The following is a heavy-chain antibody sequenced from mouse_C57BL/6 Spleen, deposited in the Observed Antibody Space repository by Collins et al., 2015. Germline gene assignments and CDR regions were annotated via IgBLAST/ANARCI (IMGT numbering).Heavy chain of an antibody. CDR2: ISYDGSN. J-gene: IGHJ4*01. V-gene: IGHV3-6*01. D-gene: IGHD1-1*01. CDR1: GYSITSGYY. Sequence: QLQESGPGLVKPSQSLSLTCSVTGYSITSGYYWNWIRQFPGNKLEWMGYISYDGSNNYNPSLKNRISITRDTSKNQFFLKLNSVTTEDTATYYCARDPDGSSPYYAMDYWGQGTSVTVSS. CDR3: ARDPDGSSPYYAMDY.